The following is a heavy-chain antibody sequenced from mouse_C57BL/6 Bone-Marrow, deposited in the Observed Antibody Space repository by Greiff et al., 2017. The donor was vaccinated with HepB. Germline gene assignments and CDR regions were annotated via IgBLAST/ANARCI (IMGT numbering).Heavy chain of an antibody. J-gene: IGHJ2*01. CDR3: ARYYYDY. CDR1: GFTFTDYY. CDR2: IRNKDNGYTT. V-gene: IGHV7-3*01. Sequence: DVMLVESGGGLVQPGGSLSLSCAASGFTFTDYYMGWVRQPPGKALEWLGFIRNKDNGYTTEYSASVKGRITISRDNSQSILYLQMNARRAEDSATYYCARYYYDYWGQGTTLTVAS.